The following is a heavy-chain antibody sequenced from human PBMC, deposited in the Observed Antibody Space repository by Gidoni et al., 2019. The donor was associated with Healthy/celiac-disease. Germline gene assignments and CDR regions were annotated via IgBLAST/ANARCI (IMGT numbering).Heavy chain of an antibody. CDR3: ARDGGIAVAGGPYLDY. V-gene: IGHV3-7*03. CDR2: IKQDGSEK. D-gene: IGHD6-19*01. Sequence: EVQLVESGGGLVQPGGSLRLSCAASGFTFSSYWMSWVRQAPGKGLEWVANIKQDGSEKYYVDSVKGRFTISRDNAKNSLYLQMNSLRAEDTAVYYCARDGGIAVAGGPYLDYWGQGTLVTVSS. CDR1: GFTFSSYW. J-gene: IGHJ4*02.